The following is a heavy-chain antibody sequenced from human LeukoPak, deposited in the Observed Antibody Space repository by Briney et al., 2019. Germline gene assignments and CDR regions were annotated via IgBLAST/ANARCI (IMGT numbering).Heavy chain of an antibody. D-gene: IGHD5-18*01. CDR1: GGTLSPYA. Sequence: SVKVSCKSSGGTLSPYAISWVRQAPGQGLDWMGRIIPVLCVANYAQNFQDRVTITGDRSTSRAYMQQRSLISDAARVYYFADVDTSMILYQWGQGTLVTVSS. J-gene: IGHJ4*02. CDR2: IIPVLCVA. CDR3: ADVDTSMILYQ. V-gene: IGHV1-69*04.